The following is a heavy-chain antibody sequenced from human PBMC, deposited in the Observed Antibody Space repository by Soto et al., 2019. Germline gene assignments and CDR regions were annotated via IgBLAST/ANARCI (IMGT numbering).Heavy chain of an antibody. CDR3: TRGFLTMGRPRQRYGLAV. D-gene: IGHD1-1*01. CDR1: GYSFTDYH. Sequence: GASVKVSCKASGYSFTDYHIHWVRQAPGQGLEWLGRINPKSGGTSTAQKFQGWVTMTTDTSISTASMELTRLTSDDTAMYYCTRGFLTMGRPRQRYGLAVWGQGTTVPVSS. J-gene: IGHJ6*01. V-gene: IGHV1-2*04. CDR2: INPKSGGT.